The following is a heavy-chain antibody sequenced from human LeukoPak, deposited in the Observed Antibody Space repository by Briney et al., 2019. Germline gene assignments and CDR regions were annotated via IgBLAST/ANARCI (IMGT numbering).Heavy chain of an antibody. D-gene: IGHD1-7*01. CDR2: ISSSGSTI. CDR1: GFTFRSYE. V-gene: IGHV3-48*03. Sequence: GGSLTLSCEDSGFTFRSYEMNWVRQAPGKGLEWVSYISSSGSTIYYADSVKGRFTISRDNAKNSLYLQMNSLRAEDTAVYYCARDRVNWNYLSSVDYWGQGTLVTVSS. J-gene: IGHJ4*02. CDR3: ARDRVNWNYLSSVDY.